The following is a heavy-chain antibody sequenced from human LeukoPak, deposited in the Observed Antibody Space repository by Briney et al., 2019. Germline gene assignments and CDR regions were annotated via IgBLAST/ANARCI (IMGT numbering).Heavy chain of an antibody. D-gene: IGHD3-10*01. CDR3: ARDGPITMVRGVIPYDFDY. Sequence: ASVKVSCKASGYTFTSYGISWVRQAPGQGLEWMGWISAYNGNTNYAQKLQGRVTMTTDTSTSTAYMELRSLRSDDTAVYYCARDGPITMVRGVIPYDFDYWGQGTLVTVSS. CDR1: GYTFTSYG. V-gene: IGHV1-18*01. J-gene: IGHJ4*02. CDR2: ISAYNGNT.